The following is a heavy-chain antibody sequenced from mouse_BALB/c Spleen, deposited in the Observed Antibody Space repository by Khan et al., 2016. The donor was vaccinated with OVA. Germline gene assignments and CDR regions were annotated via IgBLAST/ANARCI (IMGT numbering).Heavy chain of an antibody. CDR3: ARSTYRYAFAY. V-gene: IGHV3-8*02. J-gene: IGHJ3*01. CDR1: GDSITSGY. CDR2: MIYTGYT. Sequence: EVQLQESGPSLVKPSQTLSLTCSVSGDSITSGYWSWIRKFPGNKLEYMGYMIYTGYTDYNPSLKSRIAITRHTSTNQYYLQLNSVTAEDTATYYCARSTYRYAFAYWGQGTLVTVSA. D-gene: IGHD2-14*01.